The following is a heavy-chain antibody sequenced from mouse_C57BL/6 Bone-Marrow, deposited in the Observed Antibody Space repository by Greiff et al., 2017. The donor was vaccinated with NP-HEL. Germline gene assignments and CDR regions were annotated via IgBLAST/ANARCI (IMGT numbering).Heavy chain of an antibody. CDR3: ARPLLDY. V-gene: IGHV5-6*01. CDR1: GFTFSSYG. J-gene: IGHJ2*01. Sequence: EVKLQESGGDLVKPGGSLKLSCAASGFTFSSYGMSWVRQTPDKRLEWVATISSGGSYTYYPDSVKGRFTISRDNAKNTLYLQMSSLKSEDTAMYYCARPLLDYWGQGTTLTVSS. CDR2: ISSGGSYT.